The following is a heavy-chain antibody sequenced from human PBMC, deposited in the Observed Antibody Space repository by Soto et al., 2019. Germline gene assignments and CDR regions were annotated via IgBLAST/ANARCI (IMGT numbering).Heavy chain of an antibody. CDR1: GYTFTSYD. Sequence: ASVKVSCKASGYTFTSYDINWVRQATGQGLEWMGWINTYSGNTNYAQTFQGRVTMTTDTSTSTVHMEVRSLRSDDTAVYYCAREGVAPYYYYGMDVWGQGTPVTVSS. J-gene: IGHJ6*02. CDR3: AREGVAPYYYYGMDV. V-gene: IGHV1-18*01. CDR2: INTYSGNT. D-gene: IGHD5-12*01.